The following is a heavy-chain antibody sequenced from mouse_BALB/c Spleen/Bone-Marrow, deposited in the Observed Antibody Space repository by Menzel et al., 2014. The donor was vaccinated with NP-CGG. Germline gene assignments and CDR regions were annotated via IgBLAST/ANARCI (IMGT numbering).Heavy chain of an antibody. Sequence: VQLKESGAELVKPGASVKLSCTASGFNIKDTYMHWVKQRPEQGLEWIGRIDPANGNTKYDPKFQGKATITADTSSNTAYLRLSSLTSEDTAVYYCAGLRPRFEFAYWGQGTLVTVSA. CDR3: AGLRPRFEFAY. J-gene: IGHJ3*01. CDR2: IDPANGNT. D-gene: IGHD2-4*01. V-gene: IGHV14-3*02. CDR1: GFNIKDTY.